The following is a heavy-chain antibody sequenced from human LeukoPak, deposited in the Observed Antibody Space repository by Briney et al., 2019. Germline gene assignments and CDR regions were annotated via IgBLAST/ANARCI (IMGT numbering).Heavy chain of an antibody. CDR3: ARGRITMVRGLKTYYFDY. V-gene: IGHV3-74*01. CDR2: INSDGSST. Sequence: GGSLRLSCAAAGFTLSSYWMHWVRQVPGKGLVWVSCINSDGSSTSYADSVKGRFTISRDSAKNTLYLQMGSLRAEDMAVYYCARGRITMVRGLKTYYFDYWGQGTLVTVSS. J-gene: IGHJ4*02. D-gene: IGHD3-10*01. CDR1: GFTLSSYW.